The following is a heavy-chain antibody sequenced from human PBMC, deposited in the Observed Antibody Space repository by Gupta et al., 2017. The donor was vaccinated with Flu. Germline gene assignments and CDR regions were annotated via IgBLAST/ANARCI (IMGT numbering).Heavy chain of an antibody. J-gene: IGHJ3*02. V-gene: IGHV1-69*01. CDR1: GGTFSSYA. CDR2: IIPIFGTA. D-gene: IGHD6-19*01. CDR3: ARCPREQWLVVDDAFDI. Sequence: QVQLVQSGAEVKKPGSSVKVSCKASGGTFSSYAISWVRQAPGRGLEWMGGIIPIFGTANYAQKFQGRVTITADESTSTAYMELSSLRSEDTAVYYCARCPREQWLVVDDAFDIWGQGTMVTVSS.